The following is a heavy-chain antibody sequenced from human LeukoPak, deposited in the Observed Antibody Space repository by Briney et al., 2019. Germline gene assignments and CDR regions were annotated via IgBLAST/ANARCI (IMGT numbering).Heavy chain of an antibody. CDR3: AREIPYYYYGMDV. J-gene: IGHJ6*02. Sequence: ASVKVSCKASGYTFSRYAVHWVRQAPGQRLEWMGWINAGNGNTKYSQKFQGRVSITRDTSASTAYMELSSLRSEDTAVYYCAREIPYYYYGMDVWGLGITVTVSS. CDR1: GYTFSRYA. CDR2: INAGNGNT. D-gene: IGHD2-21*01. V-gene: IGHV1-3*01.